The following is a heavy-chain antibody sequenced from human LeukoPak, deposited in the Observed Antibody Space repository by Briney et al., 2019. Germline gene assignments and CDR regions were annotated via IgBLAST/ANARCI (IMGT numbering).Heavy chain of an antibody. J-gene: IGHJ4*02. D-gene: IGHD3-16*01. V-gene: IGHV3-33*06. CDR3: AKDTGEHYFDY. CDR2: IWYDGSNK. CDR1: GFTFSSYG. Sequence: SGGSLRLSCAASGFTFSSYGMHWVRQAPGKGLEWVAVIWYDGSNKYYADSVKGRFTISRDNSKNTLYLQVNSLRAENTAVYYCAKDTGEHYFDYWGQGTLVTVSS.